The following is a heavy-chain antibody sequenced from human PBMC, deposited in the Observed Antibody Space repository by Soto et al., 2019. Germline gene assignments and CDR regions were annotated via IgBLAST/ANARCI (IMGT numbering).Heavy chain of an antibody. Sequence: QITLKESGPTLVKPTQTLTLTCTFSGFSLSTSGVGVGWIRQPPGKALEWLALIYWDDDKRYSPSLKSRLTITKDTSKNQVVLTMTNMDPVDTATYYCAHRGQIGITGTSSWFDPWGQGTLVTVSS. J-gene: IGHJ5*02. CDR1: GFSLSTSGVG. V-gene: IGHV2-5*02. CDR2: IYWDDDK. D-gene: IGHD1-7*01. CDR3: AHRGQIGITGTSSWFDP.